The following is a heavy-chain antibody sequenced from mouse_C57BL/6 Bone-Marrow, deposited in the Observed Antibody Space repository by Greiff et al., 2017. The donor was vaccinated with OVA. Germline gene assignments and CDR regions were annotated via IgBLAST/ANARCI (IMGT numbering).Heavy chain of an antibody. V-gene: IGHV14-1*01. D-gene: IGHD1-1*01. CDR3: TPEDYGRSLYAMDY. CDR1: GFNIKDYY. CDR2: IDPEDGDT. Sequence: VQLQQSGAELVRPGASVKLSCTASGFNIKDYYMHWVKQRPEQGLAWIGRIDPEDGDTEYDPKFQGKATMTADTSANTAYLQLSSLTAEYTAVYYCTPEDYGRSLYAMDYWGQGTAVTVSS. J-gene: IGHJ4*01.